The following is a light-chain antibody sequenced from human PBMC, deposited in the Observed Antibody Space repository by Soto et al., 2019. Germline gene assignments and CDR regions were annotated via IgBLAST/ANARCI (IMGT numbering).Light chain of an antibody. CDR2: AAS. J-gene: IGKJ5*01. V-gene: IGKV1-39*01. CDR3: QQSFSIPIT. CDR1: QSISSY. Sequence: DIQMTHSPSSLSASVGERVTITCRASQSISSYLNWYQQKPGKAPKLLIYAASSLQSGVPSRFSGSGSGTDFTLTISSLQPEDFATYYCQQSFSIPITFGQGTRLE.